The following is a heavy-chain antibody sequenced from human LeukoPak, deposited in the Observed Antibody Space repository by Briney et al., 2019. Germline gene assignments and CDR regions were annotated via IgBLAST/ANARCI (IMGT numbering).Heavy chain of an antibody. CDR2: INHSGST. CDR1: GVSSSGYY. J-gene: IGHJ4*02. Sequence: SETLSLTCAVYGVSSSGYYWSWIRQPPGKGLEWIGEINHSGSTNYNPSLKRRVTISVDTSKNQFSLKRSSVTAADTAVYYCARAEIKLYNQRRYYFDYWGQGTLVTVSS. D-gene: IGHD3-16*02. V-gene: IGHV4-34*01. CDR3: ARAEIKLYNQRRYYFDY.